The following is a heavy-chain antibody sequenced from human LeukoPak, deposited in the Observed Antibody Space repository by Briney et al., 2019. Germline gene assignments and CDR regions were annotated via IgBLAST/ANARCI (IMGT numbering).Heavy chain of an antibody. Sequence: GESLKISGKGSGYSFTSYWIGWVRQMPGKGLEWMGIIYPGDSDTRYSPSFQGQVTISADKSISTAYLQWSSLKASDTAMYYCARRYYYDSSGYYLDAFDIWGLGTMVTVSS. V-gene: IGHV5-51*01. CDR2: IYPGDSDT. J-gene: IGHJ3*02. CDR1: GYSFTSYW. D-gene: IGHD3-22*01. CDR3: ARRYYYDSSGYYLDAFDI.